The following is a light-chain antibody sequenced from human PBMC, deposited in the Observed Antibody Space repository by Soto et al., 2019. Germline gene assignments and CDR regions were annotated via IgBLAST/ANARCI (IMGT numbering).Light chain of an antibody. CDR3: QQYNSYIFT. Sequence: DIQMTQSPSTLSASVGDRVTITCRASQSINNWLAWYQQNPGKAPKLLISKASSLESGVPSRFSGSGSGTAFTLTIISLHPDDFATYYCQQYNSYIFTFGPGTKVDIK. V-gene: IGKV1-5*03. CDR2: KAS. J-gene: IGKJ3*01. CDR1: QSINNW.